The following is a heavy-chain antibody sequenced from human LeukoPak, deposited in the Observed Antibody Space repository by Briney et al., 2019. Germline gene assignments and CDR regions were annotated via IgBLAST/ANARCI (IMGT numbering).Heavy chain of an antibody. J-gene: IGHJ4*02. V-gene: IGHV3-74*01. Sequence: GGSLRLSCAASGFIFTNYFMSWVRQAPGKGLEWVSRLPPDELGIIYADSVKGRFTVSRDNAKNTVYLQMNNLRVDDTAMYYCVGTIASRGSEYWGQGALVTVSS. CDR2: LPPDELGI. D-gene: IGHD6-6*01. CDR1: GFIFTNYF. CDR3: VGTIASRGSEY.